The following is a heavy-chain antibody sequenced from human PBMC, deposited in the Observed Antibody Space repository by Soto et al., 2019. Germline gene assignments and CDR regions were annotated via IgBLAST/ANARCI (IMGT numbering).Heavy chain of an antibody. CDR2: IYSGGDT. Sequence: EVQLVESGGTSIQAGGSLRLSCAASGFSVSSDYMSWVRQAPGKGLEWVSLIYSGGDTYYADSVKGRFTISRDISSNTIYLHMTSLRADDTAIYYCTRAGSDPGNFYISNYYAMGVWGRGTTVTVSS. CDR1: GFSVSSDY. J-gene: IGHJ6*02. V-gene: IGHV3-53*01. D-gene: IGHD3-10*01. CDR3: TRAGSDPGNFYISNYYAMGV.